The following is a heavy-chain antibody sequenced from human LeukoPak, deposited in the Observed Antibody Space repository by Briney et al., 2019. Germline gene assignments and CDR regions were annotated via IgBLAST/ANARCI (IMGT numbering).Heavy chain of an antibody. CDR3: TRDPAYYLRYGYFDY. CDR2: ISSSGSTI. V-gene: IGHV3-11*04. Sequence: GGSLRLSCAASGFTFSDYYMSWIRQAPGKGLEWVSYISSSGSTIYYADSVKGRFTISRDNAKNSVYLQMNNLRAADTALYYCTRDPAYYLRYGYFDYWGQGILVTVSS. D-gene: IGHD1-26*01. CDR1: GFTFSDYY. J-gene: IGHJ4*02.